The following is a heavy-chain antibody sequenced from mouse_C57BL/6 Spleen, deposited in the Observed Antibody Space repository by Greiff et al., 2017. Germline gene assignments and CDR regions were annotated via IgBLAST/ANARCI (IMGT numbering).Heavy chain of an antibody. CDR1: GYSITSGYY. CDR3: ARDVGSLVYDGYYVGYAMDY. D-gene: IGHD2-3*01. J-gene: IGHJ4*01. Sequence: EVKLQESGPGLVKPSQSLSLTCSVTGYSITSGYYWNWIRQFPGNKLEWMGYISYDGSNNYNPSLKNRISITRDTSKNQFFLKLNSVTTEDTATYYCARDVGSLVYDGYYVGYAMDYWGQGTSVTVSS. V-gene: IGHV3-6*01. CDR2: ISYDGSN.